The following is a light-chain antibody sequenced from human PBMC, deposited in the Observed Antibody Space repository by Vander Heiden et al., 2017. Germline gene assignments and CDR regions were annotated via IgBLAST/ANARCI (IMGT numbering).Light chain of an antibody. V-gene: IGLV3-25*03. Sequence: SYELTQPPSVSVSPGQTARITCSGDALPKQYAFWYQQKPGQAPVLVMYKDSERSSGIPDRFSGSSSGTTVTLTISGVQAEDEADYYCQSADSSGADVVFGGGTMLTVL. CDR3: QSADSSGADVV. CDR1: ALPKQY. CDR2: KDS. J-gene: IGLJ2*01.